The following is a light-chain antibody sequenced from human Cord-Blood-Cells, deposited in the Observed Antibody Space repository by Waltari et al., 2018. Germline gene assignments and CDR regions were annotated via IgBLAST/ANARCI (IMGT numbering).Light chain of an antibody. CDR2: AAS. J-gene: IGKJ1*01. CDR3: QQSYSTPPWT. Sequence: DIQMTHSPSSLSASVGDRVTITCRASQSISSYLNWYQQKPGKAPKLLIYAASSLQSGVPSRFSGRGSGTDFTLTISSLQPEDFATYYCQQSYSTPPWTFGQGTKVEIK. CDR1: QSISSY. V-gene: IGKV1-39*01.